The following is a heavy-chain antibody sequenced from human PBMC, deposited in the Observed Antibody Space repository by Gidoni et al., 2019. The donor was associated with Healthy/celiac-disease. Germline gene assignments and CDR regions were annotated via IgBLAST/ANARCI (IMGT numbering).Heavy chain of an antibody. D-gene: IGHD4-17*01. J-gene: IGHJ4*02. CDR1: GFTFSSYA. Sequence: EVQLVESGGGLVQPGGSLRLSCEASGFTFSSYAMSWVRQAPGKGLELVSASSGSGGSTYYADSVKGRFTISRDNSKNTLYLQMNSLRAEDTAVYYCAKDLADYGDYVPAYWGQGTLVTVSS. CDR3: AKDLADYGDYVPAY. CDR2: SSGSGGST. V-gene: IGHV3-23*04.